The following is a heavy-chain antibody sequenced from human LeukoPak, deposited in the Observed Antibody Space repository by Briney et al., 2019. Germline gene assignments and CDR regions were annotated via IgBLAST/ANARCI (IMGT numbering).Heavy chain of an antibody. CDR2: ISAYNGNT. V-gene: IGHV1-18*01. CDR3: ARGYCSSTSCEDAFDI. CDR1: GYTFTNYD. D-gene: IGHD2-2*01. J-gene: IGHJ3*02. Sequence: ASVKVSCKTSGYTFTNYDINWVRQAPGQGLEWMGWISAYNGNTDYAQEVQGRVTMTTDTSTSTAYMELRSLRSDDTAVYYCARGYCSSTSCEDAFDIWGQGTMVTVSS.